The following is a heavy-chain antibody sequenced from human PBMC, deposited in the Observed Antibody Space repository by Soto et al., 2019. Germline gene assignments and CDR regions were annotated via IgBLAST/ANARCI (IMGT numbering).Heavy chain of an antibody. CDR3: ARHYGYYSHYMDV. D-gene: IGHD3-10*01. CDR2: IHYSGST. CDR1: GDSISNNNFY. J-gene: IGHJ6*03. Sequence: SETLSLTCTVSGDSISNNNFYWGWIRQPPGKGLEWIGTIHYSGSTYYNPSLKSRVTISVDTSNNQLSLKLSSVTAADTAVYYCARHYGYYSHYMDVWTKGTTVTVSS. V-gene: IGHV4-39*01.